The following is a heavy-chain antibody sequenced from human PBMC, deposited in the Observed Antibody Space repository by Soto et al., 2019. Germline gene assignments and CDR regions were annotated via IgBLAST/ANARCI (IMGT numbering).Heavy chain of an antibody. CDR3: ARHEKDEYYDFWSGYNGHAFDI. J-gene: IGHJ3*02. D-gene: IGHD3-3*01. CDR2: IYYSGST. V-gene: IGHV4-59*08. Sequence: PSETLSLTCTVSGGPLSSYYWSWIRQPPGKGVEWIGYIYYSGSTNYNPSLKSRVTISVDTSKNQFSLKLSSVTAADTAVYYCARHEKDEYYDFWSGYNGHAFDIWGQGTMVTVS. CDR1: GGPLSSYY.